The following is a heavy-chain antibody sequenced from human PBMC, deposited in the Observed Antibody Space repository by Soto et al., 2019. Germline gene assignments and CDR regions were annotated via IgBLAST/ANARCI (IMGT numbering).Heavy chain of an antibody. CDR2: IIPIFAQP. J-gene: IGHJ3*02. V-gene: IGHV1-69*01. D-gene: IGHD1-7*01. Sequence: QVQLIQSGAELKRPGSSVKVSCQASGDTFSSYSITWLRQAPGQRLEWMGGIIPIFAQPTYAQKFQGRVAITAADSTSTVYLALTSLTTEDTAGYYCARGPGIWNSFYSWGQGTALSVSS. CDR3: ARGPGIWNSFYS. CDR1: GDTFSSYS.